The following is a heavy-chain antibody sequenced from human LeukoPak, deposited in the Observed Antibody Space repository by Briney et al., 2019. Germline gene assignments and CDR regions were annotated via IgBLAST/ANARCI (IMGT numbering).Heavy chain of an antibody. CDR2: ISGSGGST. Sequence: PGGSLRLSCAASGLTVSSNYMSWVRQAPGKGLEWVSVISGSGGSTYFADSVKGRFTISRDNSKNTLFLQMNSLRAEDTAVYYCARLGAAGDLGYFYGMDVWGHGTTVTVSS. V-gene: IGHV3-23*01. CDR1: GLTVSSNY. CDR3: ARLGAAGDLGYFYGMDV. J-gene: IGHJ6*02. D-gene: IGHD2-21*01.